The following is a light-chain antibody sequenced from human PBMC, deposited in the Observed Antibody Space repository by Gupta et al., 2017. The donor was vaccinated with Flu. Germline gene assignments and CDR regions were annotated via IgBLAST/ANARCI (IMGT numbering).Light chain of an antibody. CDR1: QSISNY. CDR3: QQSVSTPPA. CDR2: AAS. J-gene: IGKJ4*01. V-gene: IGKV1-39*01. Sequence: PSSLSASVGDRVTITCRASQSISNYLHWYQHKPGIAPKLLIYAASSLQTGVPSRFSGSGSGTDFTLTISSLQPEDFATYYCQQSVSTPPAFGGGTXVEIK.